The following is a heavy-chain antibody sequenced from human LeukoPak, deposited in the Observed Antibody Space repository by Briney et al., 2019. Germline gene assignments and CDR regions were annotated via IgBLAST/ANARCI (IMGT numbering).Heavy chain of an antibody. D-gene: IGHD5-24*01. V-gene: IGHV4-34*01. J-gene: IGHJ3*02. CDR2: ISHSGST. CDR3: ARGLLALRWPTPGFDI. Sequence: SETLSLTCAVYGGSFSGYYWSWIRQPPGKGLEWIGEISHSGSTNYNPSLKSRVTISVDTSKNQFSLKLSSVTAADTAVYYCARGLLALRWPTPGFDIWGQGTMVTVSS. CDR1: GGSFSGYY.